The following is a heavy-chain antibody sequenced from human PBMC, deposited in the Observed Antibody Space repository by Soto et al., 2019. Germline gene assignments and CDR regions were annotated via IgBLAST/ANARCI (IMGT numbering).Heavy chain of an antibody. Sequence: PSETLSLTCTVSGGSIRTYYWSWIRQPPGKGLEWIGYIYYTGGSPNYNPSLKSRVAISVDRSKNQFSLKLSSVTAADTAVYYCARCYASSGYYPDAFDIWSQGTLVTVS. V-gene: IGHV4-59*08. CDR3: ARCYASSGYYPDAFDI. J-gene: IGHJ3*02. CDR2: IYYTGGSP. D-gene: IGHD3-22*01. CDR1: GGSIRTYY.